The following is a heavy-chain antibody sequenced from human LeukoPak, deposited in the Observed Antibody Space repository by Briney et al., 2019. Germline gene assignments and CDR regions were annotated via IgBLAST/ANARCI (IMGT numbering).Heavy chain of an antibody. CDR1: GFTFDDYA. Sequence: GRSLRLSCAASGFTFDDYAMHWVRQAPGKGLEWASGISWNSGSIGYADSVKGRFTISRDNAKNTLYLQMNSLRAEDTAVYYCARDDTPHDYDYVWGSYRYTFDYWGQGTLVTVSS. V-gene: IGHV3-9*01. J-gene: IGHJ4*02. CDR2: ISWNSGSI. D-gene: IGHD3-16*02. CDR3: ARDDTPHDYDYVWGSYRYTFDY.